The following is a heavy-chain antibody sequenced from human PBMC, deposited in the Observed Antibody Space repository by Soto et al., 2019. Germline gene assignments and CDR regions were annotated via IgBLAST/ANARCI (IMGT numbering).Heavy chain of an antibody. Sequence: GESLKISCKGSGYSFTSYWIGWVRQMPGKGLEWMGIIYPGDSDTRYSPSFQGQVTISADKSISTAYLQWSSLKASDTAMYYCARGGMYFTLGYYMDVWGKGTTVTVSS. J-gene: IGHJ6*03. V-gene: IGHV5-51*01. D-gene: IGHD3-16*01. CDR2: IYPGDSDT. CDR3: ARGGMYFTLGYYMDV. CDR1: GYSFTSYW.